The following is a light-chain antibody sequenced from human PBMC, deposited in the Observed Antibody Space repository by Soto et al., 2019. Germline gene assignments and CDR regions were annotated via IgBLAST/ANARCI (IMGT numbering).Light chain of an antibody. V-gene: IGLV2-11*01. CDR1: SSDVGAYNY. Sequence: QSALTQPRSVSGSPGQSVTISCTGTSSDVGAYNYVSWCQQRPGKAPRLMIYDAGVRPSGVPDRFSASKSGNTASLTISGLQAEDEADYYCCSYAGSYAWVFGGGTKLTVL. CDR3: CSYAGSYAWV. J-gene: IGLJ3*02. CDR2: DAG.